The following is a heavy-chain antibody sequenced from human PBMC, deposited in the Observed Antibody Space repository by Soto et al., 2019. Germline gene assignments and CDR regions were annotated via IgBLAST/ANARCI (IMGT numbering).Heavy chain of an antibody. J-gene: IGHJ6*02. CDR1: GGSISSGDYY. CDR2: IYYSGST. CDR3: ARDRRLTTVTYLLEGMDV. Sequence: QVQLQESGPGLVKPSQTLSLTCTVSGGSISSGDYYWSWIRQPPGKGLEWIGYIYYSGSTYYNPSLKSRVTISVDTSKNQVSLKLSSVTAADTAVYYRARDRRLTTVTYLLEGMDVWGQGTTVTVSS. V-gene: IGHV4-30-4*01. D-gene: IGHD4-17*01.